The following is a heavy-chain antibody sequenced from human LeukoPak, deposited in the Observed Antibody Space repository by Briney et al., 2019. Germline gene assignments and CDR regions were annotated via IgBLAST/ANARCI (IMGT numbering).Heavy chain of an antibody. Sequence: PGGSLILSCAASGFTVSSNYMSWVRQAPGKGLEWVSVIYSGGSIYYADSVKGRFTISRDNSKNTLYLQMNSLRVEDTAVYYCARLGPYYFDYWGQRTLVTVSS. CDR2: IYSGGSI. V-gene: IGHV3-66*04. J-gene: IGHJ4*02. CDR1: GFTVSSNY. CDR3: ARLGPYYFDY. D-gene: IGHD3-16*01.